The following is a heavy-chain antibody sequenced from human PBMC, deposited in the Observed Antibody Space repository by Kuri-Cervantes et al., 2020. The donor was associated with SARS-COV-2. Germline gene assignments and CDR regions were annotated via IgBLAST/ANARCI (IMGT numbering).Heavy chain of an antibody. CDR1: GGSFSGYY. CDR3: ARDRGRGSPRKYFDY. CDR2: INHSGST. Sequence: SETLSLTCAAYGGSFSGYYWSWIRQPPGKGLEWIGEINHSGSTNYNPSLKSRVTISVDTSKNQFSLKLSSVTAADTAVYYCARDRGRGSPRKYFDYWGQGTLVTVSS. J-gene: IGHJ4*02. D-gene: IGHD1-14*01. V-gene: IGHV4-34*01.